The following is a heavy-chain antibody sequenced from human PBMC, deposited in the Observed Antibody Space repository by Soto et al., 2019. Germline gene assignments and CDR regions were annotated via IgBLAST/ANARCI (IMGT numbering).Heavy chain of an antibody. J-gene: IGHJ6*02. Sequence: QVQLVQSGAEVKNPGASVKVSCKASGYTFTRYGIGWARQAPGQGLEWMGWINTYNGNTNYAQNVQGRVTLTTDTSTSTAYMELSSLRSNDTAIYYCAMVDVYVTPSPQDVWDPETTIIVSS. D-gene: IGHD3-16*01. V-gene: IGHV1-18*01. CDR1: GYTFTRYG. CDR2: INTYNGNT. CDR3: AMVDVYVTPSPQDV.